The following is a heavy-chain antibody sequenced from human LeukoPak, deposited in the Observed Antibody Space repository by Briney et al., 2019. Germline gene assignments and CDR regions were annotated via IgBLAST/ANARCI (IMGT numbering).Heavy chain of an antibody. Sequence: ASVKVSCKVSGYTLTELSMHWVRQAPGKGLEWMGGFYPEDGETIYAQKFQGRVTMTEDTSTDTAYMELSSLRSEDTAVYYCATNLYYGDYPSPLDYWGQGTLVTVSS. D-gene: IGHD4-17*01. CDR2: FYPEDGET. CDR1: GYTLTELS. CDR3: ATNLYYGDYPSPLDY. V-gene: IGHV1-24*01. J-gene: IGHJ4*02.